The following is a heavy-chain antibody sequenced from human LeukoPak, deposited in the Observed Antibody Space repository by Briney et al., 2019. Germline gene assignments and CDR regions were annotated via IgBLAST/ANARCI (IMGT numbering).Heavy chain of an antibody. CDR1: GYTFTGYY. V-gene: IGHV1-2*04. J-gene: IGHJ4*02. CDR3: AREYVEDYYDSSGYLGY. CDR2: INPNSGGT. Sequence: ASVKVSCKASGYTFTGYYMHWVRQAPGQGLEWMGWINPNSGGTNYAQKFQGWVTMTRDTSISTAYMELSRLRSDDTAVYYCAREYVEDYYDSSGYLGYWGQGTPVTVSS. D-gene: IGHD3-22*01.